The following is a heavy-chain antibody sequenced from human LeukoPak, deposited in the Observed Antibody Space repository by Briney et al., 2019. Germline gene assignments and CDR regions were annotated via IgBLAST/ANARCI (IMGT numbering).Heavy chain of an antibody. CDR3: STDPRLLIY. CDR1: GFGFSDSY. CDR2: ISGSGSDM. V-gene: IGHV3-11*01. Sequence: GGSLRLSCVVSGFGFSDSYMTWIRQTPGKGLEWLAYISGSGSDMYYADSVKGRFTISRDNAKNSLYLQMNSLRPDDTALSYCSTDPRLLIYWGHGTLVTVSS. D-gene: IGHD2-8*01. J-gene: IGHJ4*01.